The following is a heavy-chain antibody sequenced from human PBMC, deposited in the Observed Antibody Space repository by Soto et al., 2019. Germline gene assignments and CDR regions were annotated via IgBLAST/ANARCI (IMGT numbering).Heavy chain of an antibody. CDR1: GFTFSSYD. Sequence: PGGSLRLSCAASGFTFSSYDMHWVRQATGKGLEWVSAIGTAGDTYYPGSVKGRFTISRENAKNSLYLQMNSLRAEDTAVYYCARVKYQPFFDYYGMDVWGQGTTVTVSS. J-gene: IGHJ6*02. CDR3: ARVKYQPFFDYYGMDV. D-gene: IGHD2-2*01. CDR2: IGTAGDT. V-gene: IGHV3-13*01.